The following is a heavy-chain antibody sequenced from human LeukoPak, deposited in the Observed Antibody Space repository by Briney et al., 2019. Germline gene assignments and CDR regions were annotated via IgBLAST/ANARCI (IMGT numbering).Heavy chain of an antibody. Sequence: QSGGSLRLSCAASGFTFSSYGMHWVRQAPGKGLEWVAVISYDGSNKYYADSVKGRFTISRDNSKNTLYLQMNSLRAEDTAVYYCAKDPMATINRPTDFDYWGQGTLLTVSS. D-gene: IGHD5-24*01. CDR2: ISYDGSNK. V-gene: IGHV3-30*18. CDR3: AKDPMATINRPTDFDY. J-gene: IGHJ4*02. CDR1: GFTFSSYG.